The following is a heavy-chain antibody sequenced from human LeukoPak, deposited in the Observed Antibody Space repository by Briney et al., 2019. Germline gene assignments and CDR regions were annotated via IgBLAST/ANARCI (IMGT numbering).Heavy chain of an antibody. J-gene: IGHJ4*02. CDR3: ARHRGYRSGWYAFDY. D-gene: IGHD6-19*01. V-gene: IGHV4-59*08. CDR1: GGSISSYY. Sequence: SETLSLTCTVSGGSISSYYWSWIRQPPGKGLEWSGHIYYSGSTNYNPSLKSRVAISVDTSKNQFSLKLSSVTAADTAVYYCARHRGYRSGWYAFDYWGQGTLVTVSS. CDR2: IYYSGST.